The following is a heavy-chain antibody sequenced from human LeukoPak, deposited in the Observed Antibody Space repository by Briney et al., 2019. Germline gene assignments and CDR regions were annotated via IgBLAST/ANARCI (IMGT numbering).Heavy chain of an antibody. D-gene: IGHD4-23*01. V-gene: IGHV3-23*01. CDR2: IGSGGGGI. Sequence: PGGSLRLSCLTSGFTFSTNAMTWVRQAPGKGLEWVSVIGSGGGGIQYADSVKGRFTISRDNSKNTLYLQMNSLRAEDTAVYYCAKYAPPTTVATRYFDNWGQGTLVTVSS. CDR1: GFTFSTNA. J-gene: IGHJ4*02. CDR3: AKYAPPTTVATRYFDN.